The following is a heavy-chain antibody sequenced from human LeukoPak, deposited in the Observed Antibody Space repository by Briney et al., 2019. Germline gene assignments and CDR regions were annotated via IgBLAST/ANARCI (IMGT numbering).Heavy chain of an antibody. CDR2: IYYGGST. D-gene: IGHD6-25*01. J-gene: IGHJ6*03. CDR1: GGSITTYY. CDR3: ARQAALNYYYYMDV. V-gene: IGHV4-59*01. Sequence: SETLSLTCTVSGGSITTYYYYWIRQPPGKGLEWIGYIYYGGSTNYNPSLKSRVTMSVDTSKKQISLKLNSVTAADTAVYYCARQAALNYYYYMDVWGLGTTVTVSS.